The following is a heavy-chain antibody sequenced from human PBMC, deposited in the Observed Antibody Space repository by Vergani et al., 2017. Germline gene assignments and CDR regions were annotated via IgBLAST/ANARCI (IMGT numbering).Heavy chain of an antibody. CDR1: GGSISSYY. CDR2: IYYSGST. V-gene: IGHV4-59*01. D-gene: IGHD6-6*01. CDR3: ARDHPYDGSSVAFDI. Sequence: QVQLQESGPGLVKPSETLSLTCTVSGGSISSYYWRWIRQPPGKGLEWIGYIYYSGSTNYNPSLKSRVTISVDTSKNQFSLKLSSVTAADTAVYYCARDHPYDGSSVAFDIWGQGTMVTVSS. J-gene: IGHJ3*02.